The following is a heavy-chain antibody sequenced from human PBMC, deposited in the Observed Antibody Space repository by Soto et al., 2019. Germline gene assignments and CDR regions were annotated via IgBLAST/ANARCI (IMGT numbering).Heavy chain of an antibody. CDR1: GFTFSDYY. D-gene: IGHD1-26*01. CDR2: ISSSGSTI. V-gene: IGHV3-11*01. Sequence: GGSLRLSCAASGFTFSDYYMSWIRQAPGKGLEWVSYISSSGSTIYYADSVKGRFTISRDNAKNSLYLQMNSLRAEDTAVYSCARDRYSGSYYYYYGMDVWGQGTTVTVSS. CDR3: ARDRYSGSYYYYYGMDV. J-gene: IGHJ6*02.